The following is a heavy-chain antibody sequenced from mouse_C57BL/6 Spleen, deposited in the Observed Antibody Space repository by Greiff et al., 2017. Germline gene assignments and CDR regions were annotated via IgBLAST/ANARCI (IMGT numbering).Heavy chain of an antibody. D-gene: IGHD1-1*01. CDR1: GYTFTSYW. CDR3: ARSRSITTVVDWYFDV. J-gene: IGHJ1*03. Sequence: VQLQQPGAELVMPGASVKLSCKASGYTFTSYWMHWVKQRPGQGLEWIGEIDPSDSYTNYNQKFKGKSTLTVDKSSSTAYMQLSSLTSEDSAVYYCARSRSITTVVDWYFDVWGTGTTVTVSS. CDR2: IDPSDSYT. V-gene: IGHV1-69*01.